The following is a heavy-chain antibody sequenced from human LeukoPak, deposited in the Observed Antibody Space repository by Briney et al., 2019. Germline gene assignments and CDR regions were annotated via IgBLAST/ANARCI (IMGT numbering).Heavy chain of an antibody. J-gene: IGHJ4*02. CDR2: INPNSGGT. CDR3: AREPAYDFWSGYPDY. V-gene: IGHV1-2*02. CDR1: GYTFTGYY. Sequence: GASVKVSCKASGYTFTGYYMHWVRQAPGRGLEWMGWINPNSGGTNYAQKFQGRVTTTRDTSISTAYMELSRLRSDDTAVYYCAREPAYDFWSGYPDYWGQGTLVTVSS. D-gene: IGHD3-3*01.